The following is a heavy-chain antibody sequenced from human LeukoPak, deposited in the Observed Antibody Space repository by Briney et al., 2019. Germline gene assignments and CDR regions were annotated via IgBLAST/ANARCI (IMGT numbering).Heavy chain of an antibody. CDR3: ARDSDSGYGPFAS. D-gene: IGHD5-12*01. J-gene: IGHJ4*02. CDR2: IHSGGTT. V-gene: IGHV3-53*01. CDR1: GFTFSNNY. Sequence: PGGSLRLSCAASGFTFSNNYMSWVRQAPGKGLEWVSVIHSGGTTNDADSVQGRFTISRDNSKTTAYLHMNSLRAEDTAVYYCARDSDSGYGPFASWGQGTLVTVSS.